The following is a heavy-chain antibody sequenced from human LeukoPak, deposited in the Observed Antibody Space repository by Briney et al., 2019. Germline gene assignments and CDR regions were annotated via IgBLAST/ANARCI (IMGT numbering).Heavy chain of an antibody. CDR3: ARTLAARHTSGYIDY. J-gene: IGHJ4*02. CDR2: IKEDGSEK. CDR1: GFTFSSYW. V-gene: IGHV3-7*01. D-gene: IGHD3-22*01. Sequence: QTGGSLRLSCAASGFTFSSYWMSWVRQAPEKGLEWVANIKEDGSEKYYVDSVKGRFTISRDNGKNSLYLQMNSLRAEDTAVYYCARTLAARHTSGYIDYWGQGTLVTVSS.